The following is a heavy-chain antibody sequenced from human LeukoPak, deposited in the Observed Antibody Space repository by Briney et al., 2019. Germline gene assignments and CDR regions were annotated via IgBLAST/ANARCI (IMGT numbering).Heavy chain of an antibody. V-gene: IGHV3-23*01. D-gene: IGHD3-3*01. CDR3: AKGPKYDFWSGTRDYYFDY. CDR2: ISGSGGST. J-gene: IGHJ4*02. Sequence: GGSLRLSCAASGFTFSSYAMSWVRQAPGRGLEWVSAISGSGGSTYYADSVKGRLTISRDNSRNTLYLQINSLRAEDTAVYYCAKGPKYDFWSGTRDYYFDYWGQGTLVTVSS. CDR1: GFTFSSYA.